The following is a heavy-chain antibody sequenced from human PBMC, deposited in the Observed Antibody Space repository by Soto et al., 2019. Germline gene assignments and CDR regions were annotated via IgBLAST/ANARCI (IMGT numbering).Heavy chain of an antibody. V-gene: IGHV4-59*08. D-gene: IGHD3-3*01. CDR2: IYYSGST. CDR1: GGSISSYY. CDR3: ARHGFYTICGVVVGTPDYYMDV. J-gene: IGHJ6*03. Sequence: PSETLSLTCTVSGGSISSYYWSWIRQPPGKGLEWIGYIYYSGSTNYNPSLKSRVTISVDTSKNQFSLKLSSVTAADTAVYYCARHGFYTICGVVVGTPDYYMDVWGKGTTVTVSS.